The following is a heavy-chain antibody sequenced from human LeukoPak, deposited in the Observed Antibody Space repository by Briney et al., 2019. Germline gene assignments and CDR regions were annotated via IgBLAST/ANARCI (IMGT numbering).Heavy chain of an antibody. Sequence: PGGSLRLSCAVSGFTFSSYAMNWIRQAPGKGLEWVSYISSSGSTIYYADSVKGRFTISRDNAKNSLYLQMNSLRAEDTAVYYCASRGYSYGPDYWGQGTLVTVSS. CDR2: ISSSGSTI. CDR1: GFTFSSYA. V-gene: IGHV3-48*04. J-gene: IGHJ4*02. CDR3: ASRGYSYGPDY. D-gene: IGHD5-18*01.